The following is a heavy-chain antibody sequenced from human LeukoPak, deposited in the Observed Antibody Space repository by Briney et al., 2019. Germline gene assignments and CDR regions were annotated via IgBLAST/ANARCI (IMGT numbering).Heavy chain of an antibody. CDR3: ARVASGYDVFDI. CDR1: GGSVSSGSYY. J-gene: IGHJ3*02. Sequence: SETLSPTCTVSGGSVSSGSYYWRWIRQPPGKGLEWIGYIYYSGSTNYNPSLKSRVTISVDTSKNQLSLKLSSVTAADTAVFYCARVASGYDVFDIWGQGTMVTVSS. V-gene: IGHV4-61*01. D-gene: IGHD3-3*01. CDR2: IYYSGST.